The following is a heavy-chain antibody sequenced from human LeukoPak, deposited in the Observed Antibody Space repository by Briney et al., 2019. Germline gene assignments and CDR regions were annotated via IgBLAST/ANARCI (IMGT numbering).Heavy chain of an antibody. CDR3: ARGLGELSLVRYFRH. V-gene: IGHV3-30*04. J-gene: IGHJ1*01. CDR1: GFTFSSYA. Sequence: GRSLRLSCAASGFTFSSYAMHWVRQAPGKGLGWVAVISYDGSNKYYADSVKGRFTISRDNSKNTLYLQMNSLRAEDTAVYYCARGLGELSLVRYFRHWGQGTLVTVSS. D-gene: IGHD3-16*02. CDR2: ISYDGSNK.